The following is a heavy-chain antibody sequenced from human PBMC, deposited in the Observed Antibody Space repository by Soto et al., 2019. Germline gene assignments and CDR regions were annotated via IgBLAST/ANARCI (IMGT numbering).Heavy chain of an antibody. V-gene: IGHV3-33*01. J-gene: IGHJ4*02. CDR3: ARGQGYWFYDYVWGSYRYPSAFDY. D-gene: IGHD3-16*02. CDR2: IWYDGSNK. Sequence: PGGSLRLSCAASGFTFSSYGMHWVRQAPGKGLEWVAVIWYDGSNKYYADSVKGRFTISRDNSKNTLYLQMNSLRAEDTAVYYCARGQGYWFYDYVWGSYRYPSAFDYWGQGTLVTVS. CDR1: GFTFSSYG.